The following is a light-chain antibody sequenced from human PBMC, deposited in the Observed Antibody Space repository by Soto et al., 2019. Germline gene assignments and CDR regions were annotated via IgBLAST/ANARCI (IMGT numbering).Light chain of an antibody. V-gene: IGKV1-39*01. CDR3: QESFSTPPA. J-gene: IGKJ4*01. CDR1: QTIGQY. Sequence: DIRMTQSPSSLSASVGDTVTMTCRAGQTIGQYVSWYRQKPGKAPDLLIYSASTLHSGVPSRFRGSGSETVFTLTISGLQPEDFGTYDCQESFSTPPAFGGGTKVDIK. CDR2: SAS.